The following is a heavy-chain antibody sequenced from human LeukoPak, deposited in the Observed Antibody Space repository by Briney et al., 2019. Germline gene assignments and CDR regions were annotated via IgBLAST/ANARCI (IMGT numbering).Heavy chain of an antibody. J-gene: IGHJ3*02. V-gene: IGHV4-34*01. Sequence: PSETLSLTCAVYGGSFSGYYWSWIRQPPGKGLEWIGEINHSGSTNYNPSLKSRVTISVDTSKNQFSLKLSSVTAADTAVYYCARESPFIVGATRSAFDIWGQGTMVTVSS. CDR2: INHSGST. CDR1: GGSFSGYY. D-gene: IGHD1-26*01. CDR3: ARESPFIVGATRSAFDI.